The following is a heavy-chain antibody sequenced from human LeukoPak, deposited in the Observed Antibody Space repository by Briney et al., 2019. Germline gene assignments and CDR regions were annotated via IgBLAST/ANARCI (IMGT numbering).Heavy chain of an antibody. CDR1: GFTFNSYW. CDR2: IKRDGSEK. CDR3: ARLGPASSGWPESFDY. J-gene: IGHJ4*02. D-gene: IGHD6-19*01. Sequence: GGSLRLSCAASGFTFNSYWMNWVRQAPGKGLEWVANIKRDGSEKYYVDSVKGRFAISRDNAKNSLDLQMNSLRVEDTAVYYCARLGPASSGWPESFDYWGQGTLVTVSS. V-gene: IGHV3-7*03.